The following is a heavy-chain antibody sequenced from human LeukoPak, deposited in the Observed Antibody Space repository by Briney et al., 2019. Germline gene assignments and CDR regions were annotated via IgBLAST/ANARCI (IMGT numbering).Heavy chain of an antibody. J-gene: IGHJ4*02. Sequence: GGSLRLSCSASGFTFSSYSMHWVRQAPGKGLEWVAVISYDGNNKYDADSVKGRFTISRDNSKNTLYLQMNSLRAEDTAVYYCARLPGYCSSNSCYKMTIPFDYWGQGTLVTVPS. CDR2: ISYDGNNK. V-gene: IGHV3-30-3*01. D-gene: IGHD2-2*02. CDR3: ARLPGYCSSNSCYKMTIPFDY. CDR1: GFTFSSYS.